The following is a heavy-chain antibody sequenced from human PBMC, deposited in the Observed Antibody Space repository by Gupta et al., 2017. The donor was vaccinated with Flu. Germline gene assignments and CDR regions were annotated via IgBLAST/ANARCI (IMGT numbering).Heavy chain of an antibody. CDR3: ATARQYYYGMDV. CDR1: GITFSSYG. V-gene: IGHV3-30*03. CDR2: VPFDGSHQ. Sequence: QVQLVESGGGEVQPGRSLRLSCAVSGITFSSYGMHWARQAPGKGLGWVAFVPFDGSHQHYADPVRGRFTISRDNSKNTLYLEMNSLRPADTAVYYCATARQYYYGMDVWGQGTTVTVSS. J-gene: IGHJ6*02.